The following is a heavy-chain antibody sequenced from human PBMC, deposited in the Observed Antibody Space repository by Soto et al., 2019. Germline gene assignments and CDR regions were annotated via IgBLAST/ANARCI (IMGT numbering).Heavy chain of an antibody. CDR2: INPSGGST. V-gene: IGHV1-46*01. J-gene: IGHJ4*02. D-gene: IGHD5-12*01. CDR3: ASVCLRDGYNRGCIDY. CDR1: GYTFTSYY. Sequence: GASVKVSCKASGYTFTSYYMHWVRQAPGQGLEWMGIINPSGGSTSYAQKFQGRVTMTRDTSTSTVYMELSSLRSEDTAVYYCASVCLRDGYNRGCIDYWGQGTLVTVSS.